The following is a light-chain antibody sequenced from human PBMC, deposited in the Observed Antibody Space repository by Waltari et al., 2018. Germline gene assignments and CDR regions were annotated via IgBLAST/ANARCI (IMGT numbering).Light chain of an antibody. CDR3: QQYADSPFT. V-gene: IGKV3-20*01. J-gene: IGKJ3*01. Sequence: EIVVTQSPGTLSLFPGERATLSCWASHSVTNTYLAWFQQKPGQAPRLLMYGASTRAAGVPDRFSGSGSGTHFTLTISRLEPEDIAMYYCQQYADSPFTFGPGTKVELK. CDR2: GAS. CDR1: HSVTNTY.